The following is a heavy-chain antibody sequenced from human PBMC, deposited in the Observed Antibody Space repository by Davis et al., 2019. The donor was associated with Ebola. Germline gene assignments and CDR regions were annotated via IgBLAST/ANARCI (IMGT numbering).Heavy chain of an antibody. CDR2: IDWDDDK. D-gene: IGHD1-1*01. Sequence: SGPTLVTPTQTLTLTCTFSGFSLHTDGVSVSWVRQPPGKALEWLARIDWDDDKYYTSSLESRLTVSKDTSKNQIVLTMANVDPLDTATYYCARMLASTSYYSMDVWGQGTTVTVSS. V-gene: IGHV2-70*12. CDR1: GFSLHTDGVS. CDR3: ARMLASTSYYSMDV. J-gene: IGHJ6*02.